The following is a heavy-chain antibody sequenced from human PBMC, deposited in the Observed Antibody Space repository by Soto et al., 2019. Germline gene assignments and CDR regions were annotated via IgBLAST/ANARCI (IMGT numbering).Heavy chain of an antibody. J-gene: IGHJ4*02. D-gene: IGHD6-19*01. CDR2: ISHTGST. CDR3: SRGGLLPDY. CDR1: GGSISSGGYS. V-gene: IGHV4-30-2*01. Sequence: QLQLQESGSGLVKPSQTLSLTCAVSGGSISSGGYSWSWIRQPPGKGLEWIGYISHTGSTYYNPALKIRVTISEERSKNPFSLRLSSVTAADAAVYYRSRGGLLPDYWGQGTLVTVSS.